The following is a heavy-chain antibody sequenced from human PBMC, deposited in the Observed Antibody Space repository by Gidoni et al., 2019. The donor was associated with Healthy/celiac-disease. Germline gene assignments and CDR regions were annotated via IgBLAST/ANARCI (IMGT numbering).Heavy chain of an antibody. CDR3: ARGISQRRFDP. J-gene: IGHJ5*02. CDR2: IYYSGST. Sequence: QVQLQESGPGLEKPSETLSLTCTVSGGSISSYYWSWIRQPPGKGLEWIGYIYYSGSTNYNPSLKSRVTISVDTSKNQFSLKLSSVTAADTAVYYCARGISQRRFDPWGQGTLVTVSS. D-gene: IGHD6-25*01. CDR1: GGSISSYY. V-gene: IGHV4-59*01.